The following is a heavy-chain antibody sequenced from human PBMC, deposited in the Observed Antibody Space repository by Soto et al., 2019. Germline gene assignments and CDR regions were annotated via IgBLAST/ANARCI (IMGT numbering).Heavy chain of an antibody. CDR1: GFTFSSYG. J-gene: IGHJ6*02. V-gene: IGHV3-30*18. CDR2: ISYDGSNK. CDR3: AKDVVVGATTGLGDYYYYYGMDV. D-gene: IGHD1-26*01. Sequence: GGSLRLSCAASGFTFSSYGMHWVRQAPGKGLEWVAVISYDGSNKYYADSVKGRFTISRDNSKNTLYLQMNSLGAEDTAVYYCAKDVVVGATTGLGDYYYYYGMDVWGQGTTVTVSS.